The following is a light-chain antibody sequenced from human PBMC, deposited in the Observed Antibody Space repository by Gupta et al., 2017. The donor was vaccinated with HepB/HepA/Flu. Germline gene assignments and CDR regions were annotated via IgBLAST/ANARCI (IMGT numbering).Light chain of an antibody. CDR2: GAS. Sequence: EIVFTQSPVTLSLSPGERATFSCRASQSVSSSYLAWYRQKPGQAPRLLIYGASSRATGIPDRFSGSGSGTDLTLTISRLEPEDFAVYYCQQYGNSPQTFGQGTKVEIK. J-gene: IGKJ1*01. CDR1: QSVSSSY. V-gene: IGKV3-20*01. CDR3: QQYGNSPQT.